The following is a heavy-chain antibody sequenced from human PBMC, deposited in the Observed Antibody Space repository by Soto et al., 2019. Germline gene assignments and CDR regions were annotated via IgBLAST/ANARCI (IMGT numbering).Heavy chain of an antibody. V-gene: IGHV5-51*01. CDR1: GYSFTSYW. J-gene: IGHJ4*02. D-gene: IGHD2-15*01. CDR3: ARLTIPDIVVVVAATTSYFDY. CDR2: IYPGDSDT. Sequence: GESLKISCKGSGYSFTSYWIGWVRQMPGKGLEWMGIIYPGDSDTRYSPSFQGQVTISADKSISTAYLQWSSLKASDTAMYYCARLTIPDIVVVVAATTSYFDYWGQGTLVTVSS.